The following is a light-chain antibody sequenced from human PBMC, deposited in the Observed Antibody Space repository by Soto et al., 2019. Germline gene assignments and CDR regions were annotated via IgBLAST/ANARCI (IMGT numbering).Light chain of an antibody. CDR2: LNSDGRH. CDR1: RGHSAYA. Sequence: QPVLTQSSSASASLGASVKLTCTLSRGHSAYAIAWLQQQPQKGPRYLMKLNSDGRHIRGDGIPDRFSGSSSGAERYLTIYSLQSDDEAVYYCQTWGAGIVVFGVGTKLTVL. J-gene: IGLJ3*02. CDR3: QTWGAGIVV. V-gene: IGLV4-69*01.